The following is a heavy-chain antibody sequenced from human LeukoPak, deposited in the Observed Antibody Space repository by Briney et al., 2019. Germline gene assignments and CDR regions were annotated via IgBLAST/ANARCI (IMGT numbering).Heavy chain of an antibody. V-gene: IGHV1-18*01. D-gene: IGHD3-10*01. Sequence: ASVKVTCKASGYTFTSYGISWVRQAPGQGLEWMGWISAYNGNTNYAQKLQGRVTMTTDTSTSTAYMELRSLRSDDTAVYYCARSARGYYYMDVWGKGTTVTVSS. CDR2: ISAYNGNT. J-gene: IGHJ6*03. CDR3: ARSARGYYYMDV. CDR1: GYTFTSYG.